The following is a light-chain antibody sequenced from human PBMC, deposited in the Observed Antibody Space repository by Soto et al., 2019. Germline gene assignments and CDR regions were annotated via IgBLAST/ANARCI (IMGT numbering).Light chain of an antibody. Sequence: QSALTQPASVSGSPGQSITISCTGTSSDVGGYNYVSWYQQHPGKAPKLMIYDVSNRPSGVSNRFSGSKSGNTASLTISGLQAEDEADYYCSSYTISSTSDVFGTGTKLTVL. J-gene: IGLJ1*01. CDR2: DVS. V-gene: IGLV2-14*01. CDR1: SSDVGGYNY. CDR3: SSYTISSTSDV.